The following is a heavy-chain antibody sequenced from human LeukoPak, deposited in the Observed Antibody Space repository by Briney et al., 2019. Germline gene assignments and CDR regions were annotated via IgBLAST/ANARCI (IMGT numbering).Heavy chain of an antibody. CDR2: ISGSGGST. V-gene: IGHV3-23*01. J-gene: IGHJ4*02. Sequence: GGSLRLSCAAAGFTFSSYAMSWVRQAPGKGLEWVSAISGSGGSTYCADSVKGRFTISRDNSKNTLYLQMNSLRAEDTAVYYCAKWGYSYGYDYWGQGTLVTVSS. CDR3: AKWGYSYGYDY. D-gene: IGHD5-18*01. CDR1: GFTFSSYA.